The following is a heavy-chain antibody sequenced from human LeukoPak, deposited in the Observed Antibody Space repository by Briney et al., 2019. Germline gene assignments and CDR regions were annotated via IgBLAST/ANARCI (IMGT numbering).Heavy chain of an antibody. V-gene: IGHV3-53*01. J-gene: IGHJ6*04. CDR3: ARVGGSSWYDYYYYGMDV. Sequence: PGGSLRLSCAASGFTVSSNFLSWVRQAPGKGLEWVSVIYSGGSTYYADSVMGRFTISRDNSKNTLYLQMNSLRAEDTAVYYCARVGGSSWYDYYYYGMDVWGKGTTVTVSS. D-gene: IGHD6-13*01. CDR1: GFTVSSNF. CDR2: IYSGGST.